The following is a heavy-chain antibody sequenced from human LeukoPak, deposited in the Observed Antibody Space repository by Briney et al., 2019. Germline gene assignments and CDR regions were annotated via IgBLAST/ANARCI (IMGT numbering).Heavy chain of an antibody. J-gene: IGHJ5*02. D-gene: IGHD1-26*01. CDR3: ARLGESSESCYRAVDL. V-gene: IGHV3-30-3*01. Sequence: QPGGSLRLSCAASGFTFSSYAMHWVRQAPGKGLEWVAVISYDGSNKYYADSVKGRFTISRDNSKNTLYLQMNSLRAEDTAVYYCARLGESSESCYRAVDLWGQGTLVSVSS. CDR1: GFTFSSYA. CDR2: ISYDGSNK.